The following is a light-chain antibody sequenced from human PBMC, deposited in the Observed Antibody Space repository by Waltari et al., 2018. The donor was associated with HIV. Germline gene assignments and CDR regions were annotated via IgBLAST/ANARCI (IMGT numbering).Light chain of an antibody. V-gene: IGLV6-57*03. CDR2: EDN. CDR3: QSFNDNNEWV. Sequence: NFLLTQTHSVSASPGETVIISCTRSSGRVASNYVHWFQHPPGAAPTTIIYEDNQRSSGIPDRFSGSIDTSSNSASLTISGLKTEDEADYYCQSFNDNNEWVFGGGTKVTVL. CDR1: SGRVASNY. J-gene: IGLJ3*02.